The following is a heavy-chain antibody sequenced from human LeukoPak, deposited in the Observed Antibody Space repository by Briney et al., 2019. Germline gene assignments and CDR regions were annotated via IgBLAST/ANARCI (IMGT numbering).Heavy chain of an antibody. CDR1: GDTFSSYT. CDR2: IIPILGIA. CDR3: ARGSFPDVGALLFDY. Sequence: SVKVSCKASGDTFSSYTISWVRQAPGQGLEWMGRIIPILGIANYAQKFQGRVTITADKSTSTAYMELSSLRSEDTAVYYCARGSFPDVGALLFDYWGQGTLVTVSP. D-gene: IGHD1-26*01. V-gene: IGHV1-69*02. J-gene: IGHJ4*02.